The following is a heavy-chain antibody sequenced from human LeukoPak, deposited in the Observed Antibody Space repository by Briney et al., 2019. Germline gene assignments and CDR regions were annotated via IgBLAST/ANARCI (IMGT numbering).Heavy chain of an antibody. D-gene: IGHD5-18*01. V-gene: IGHV3-11*01. J-gene: IGHJ4*02. CDR3: AKGHTYGMI. CDR1: GFTFSDYY. CDR2: ISQSGTTM. Sequence: PGGSLRLSCTASGFTFSDYYMSWIRQTPGKGPEWVSYISQSGTTMDYADSVKGRFIISRDNARDSLYLQMNSLGAEDTAVYYCAKGHTYGMIWGQGTLVTVSS.